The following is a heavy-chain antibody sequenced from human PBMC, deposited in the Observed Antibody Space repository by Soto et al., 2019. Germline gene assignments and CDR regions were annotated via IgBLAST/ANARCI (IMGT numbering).Heavy chain of an antibody. V-gene: IGHV4-31*03. D-gene: IGHD4-17*01. CDR1: GGSISSVGHY. J-gene: IGHJ6*02. CDR2: IYYSWST. Sequence: QVQLQESGPGLVKPSQTLSLTCSVSGGSISSVGHYWTLIRQQPGKGLEWIGYIYYSWSTDDNPSITSRVTTSVDRSNIQISLNLSSVYAADKALYYCARASGDYDTYTRYGLDVWGQGTTVTVSS. CDR3: ARASGDYDTYTRYGLDV.